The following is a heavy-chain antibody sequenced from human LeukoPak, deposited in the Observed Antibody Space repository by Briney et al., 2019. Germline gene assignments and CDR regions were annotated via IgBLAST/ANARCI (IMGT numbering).Heavy chain of an antibody. CDR2: IYPGDSDT. Sequence: GESLKISCKGSGYSFTSYWIGWVRQMPGKGLEWMGIIYPGDSDTRYSPSFQGQVTISADKSISTAYLQWSSLKASDTAMYYCARGGGFDWLTQDFDHWGQGTLVTVSS. CDR3: ARGGGFDWLTQDFDH. V-gene: IGHV5-51*01. D-gene: IGHD3-9*01. J-gene: IGHJ4*02. CDR1: GYSFTSYW.